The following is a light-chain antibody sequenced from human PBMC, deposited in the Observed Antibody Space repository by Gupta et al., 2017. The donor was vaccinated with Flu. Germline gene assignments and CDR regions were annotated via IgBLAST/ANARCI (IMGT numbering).Light chain of an antibody. CDR1: SSDVGSYNL. J-gene: IGLJ2*01. CDR2: EGS. Sequence: SWSPGQSITISCTGTSSDVGSYNLVSWYQQHPGKAPKLMIYEGSKRPSGVSNRFSGSKSGNTASLTISGLQAEDEADYYCCSYAGSSTLVVFGGGTKLTVL. V-gene: IGLV2-23*03. CDR3: CSYAGSSTLVV.